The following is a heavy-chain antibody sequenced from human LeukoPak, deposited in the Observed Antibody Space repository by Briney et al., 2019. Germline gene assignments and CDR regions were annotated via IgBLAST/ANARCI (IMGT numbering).Heavy chain of an antibody. CDR2: FLVVSGKT. CDR3: AADGGGIHI. Sequence: SVKVSCTASGFTFTSSAMQWVRQARGQRLGWIGWFLVVSGKTNYAQTPPERVTITRNMSTSKAYRELSSLRSEDTAVYYCAADGGGIHIWGQGTMVTVSS. V-gene: IGHV1-58*02. D-gene: IGHD3-3*01. CDR1: GFTFTSSA. J-gene: IGHJ3*02.